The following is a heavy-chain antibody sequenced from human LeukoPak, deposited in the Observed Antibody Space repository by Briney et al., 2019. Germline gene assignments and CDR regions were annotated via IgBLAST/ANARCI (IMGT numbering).Heavy chain of an antibody. CDR2: INPNSGGT. CDR1: GYTFTGYY. D-gene: IGHD2-2*01. CDR3: ARDRGIVPAATQRYNWFDP. V-gene: IGHV1-2*02. J-gene: IGHJ5*02. Sequence: GASVKVSGKASGYTFTGYYMHWVRQAPGQGLEWMGWINPNSGGTNYAQKFQGRATMTRDTSISTAYMELSRLRSDDTAVYYCARDRGIVPAATQRYNWFDPWGQGTLVTVSS.